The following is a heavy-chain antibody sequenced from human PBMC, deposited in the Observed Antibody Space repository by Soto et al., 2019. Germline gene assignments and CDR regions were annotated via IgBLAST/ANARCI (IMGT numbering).Heavy chain of an antibody. CDR1: GGSISSSSYY. CDR3: ARQSYSSSWYFIDP. V-gene: IGHV4-39*01. J-gene: IGHJ5*02. Sequence: SETLSLTCTVSGGSISSSSYYWGWIRQPPGKGLEWIGSIYYSGSTYYNPSLKSRVTISVDTSKNQFSLKLSSVTAADTAVYYCARQSYSSSWYFIDPWGQGTLVTVSS. CDR2: IYYSGST. D-gene: IGHD6-13*01.